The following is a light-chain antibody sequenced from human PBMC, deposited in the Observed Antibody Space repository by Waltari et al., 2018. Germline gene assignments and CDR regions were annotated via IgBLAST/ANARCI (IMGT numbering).Light chain of an antibody. V-gene: IGLV2-11*01. J-gene: IGLJ1*01. Sequence: QSALTQPRSVSGSPGPSVPISCTGTSSDVGGYNYVSWYQQHPGKAPKLMIYDVSKRPSGVPDRFSGSKSGNTASLTISGLQAEDEADYYCCSYAGSYTFYVFGTGTKVTVL. CDR1: SSDVGGYNY. CDR2: DVS. CDR3: CSYAGSYTFYV.